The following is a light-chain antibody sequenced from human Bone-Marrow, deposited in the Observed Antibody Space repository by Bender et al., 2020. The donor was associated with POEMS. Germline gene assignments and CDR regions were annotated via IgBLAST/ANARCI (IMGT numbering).Light chain of an antibody. CDR1: SSYVGHYNY. CDR3: CSYVGVGV. CDR2: AVT. V-gene: IGLV2-14*03. Sequence: QSALTQPASVSGSPGQSITISCTGTSSYVGHYNYVSWYQHLSGKAPKLLIYAVTNRPSGVSDRFSASKSGNTASLTISGLQAEDEADYYCCSYVGVGVFGSGTRVTV. J-gene: IGLJ1*01.